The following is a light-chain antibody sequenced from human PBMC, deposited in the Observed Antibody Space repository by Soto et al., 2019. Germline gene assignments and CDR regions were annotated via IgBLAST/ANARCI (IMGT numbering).Light chain of an antibody. CDR2: STD. Sequence: QTVVTQPPSASGTPGQRVTISCSGSSSNIGSNTVNWYQQLPGTAPKLLIYSTDQRPSGVPDRFSGSKSGTSASLAINGLQSEEEADYYCSAWDDSLNGWVFGGGTKVTVL. V-gene: IGLV1-44*01. CDR1: SSNIGSNT. J-gene: IGLJ3*02. CDR3: SAWDDSLNGWV.